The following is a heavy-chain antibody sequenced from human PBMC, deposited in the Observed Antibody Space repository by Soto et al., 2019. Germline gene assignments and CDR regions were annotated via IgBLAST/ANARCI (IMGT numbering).Heavy chain of an antibody. CDR3: ARGQRFSDWFDP. Sequence: SETLSLTCTVSGGDINSYYWTWIRQPAGKGLEWIGRIYSSGSNKYNPYLQSRVTMSLDTSKNHFSLRLTSVTAADTAVYYCARGQRFSDWFDPWGQGTLVTAPQ. CDR2: IYSSGSN. D-gene: IGHD3-3*01. J-gene: IGHJ5*02. V-gene: IGHV4-4*07. CDR1: GGDINSYY.